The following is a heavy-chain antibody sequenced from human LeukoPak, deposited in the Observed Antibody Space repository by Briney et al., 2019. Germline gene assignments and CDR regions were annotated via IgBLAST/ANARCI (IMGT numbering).Heavy chain of an antibody. J-gene: IGHJ4*02. CDR2: ISSNGGNT. Sequence: PGGSLRLSCSASGFTFSSYAMHWVRQAPGKRLEYVSAISSNGGNTYYADSVKGRFTISRDNSKNTLYLQMSSLRPEDTALYYCVRDSSGSYDADYWGQGTLVTVSS. V-gene: IGHV3-64D*06. CDR3: VRDSSGSYDADY. D-gene: IGHD6-19*01. CDR1: GFTFSSYA.